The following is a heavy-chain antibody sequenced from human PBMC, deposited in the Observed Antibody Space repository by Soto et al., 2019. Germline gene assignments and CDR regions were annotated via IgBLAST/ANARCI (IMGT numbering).Heavy chain of an antibody. CDR2: ISSSGSTI. CDR3: ARGSSSEDFDY. CDR1: GFTFSSYE. V-gene: IGHV3-48*03. Sequence: EVQLVESGGGLVQPGGSLRLSCAASGFTFSSYEMNWVRQAPGKGLEWVSYISSSGSTIYYADSVKGRFTISRDNAKNSLYLQMNSLRAEDTAVYYCARGSSSEDFDYWGQGTLVPVSS. J-gene: IGHJ4*02. D-gene: IGHD6-6*01.